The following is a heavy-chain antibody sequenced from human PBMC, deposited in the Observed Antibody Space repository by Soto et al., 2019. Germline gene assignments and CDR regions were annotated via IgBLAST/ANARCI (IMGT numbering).Heavy chain of an antibody. V-gene: IGHV4-31*03. CDR1: GGSISSGGYC. D-gene: IGHD3-16*01. CDR3: ARGGDTRNVDF. Sequence: PSETLSLTCTVSGGSISSGGYCWSWIRQHPGEGLEWIGFMYNSGGTSYNPSLKSRATISVDTSTDQFSLNVRSVTAADTAVYYCARGGDTRNVDFWGEGTLVTVSS. J-gene: IGHJ4*02. CDR2: MYNSGGT.